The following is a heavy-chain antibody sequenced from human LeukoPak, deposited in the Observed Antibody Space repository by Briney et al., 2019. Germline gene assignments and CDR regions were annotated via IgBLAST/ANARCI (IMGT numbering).Heavy chain of an antibody. V-gene: IGHV3-23*01. J-gene: IGHJ3*02. CDR2: ISGSGGST. CDR3: AKEADDWLLTPGFGAFDI. D-gene: IGHD3-9*01. CDR1: GFTFSSYA. Sequence: GGSLRLSCAASGFTFSSYAMSWVRQAPGKGLEWVSAISGSGGSTCYADSVKGRFTISRDNSKNTLYLQMNSLRAEDTAVYYCAKEADDWLLTPGFGAFDIWGQGTMVTVSS.